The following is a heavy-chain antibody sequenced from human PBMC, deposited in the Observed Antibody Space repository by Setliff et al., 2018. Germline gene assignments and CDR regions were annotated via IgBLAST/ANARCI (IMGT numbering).Heavy chain of an antibody. CDR3: ARAVRIAVAGPSDPFDY. J-gene: IGHJ4*02. Sequence: SETLSLTCAVYGGSFSGYYWSWIRQPPGKGLEWIGEINHSGSTNYNPSLKSRVPISVDTSKNQFSRKLSSVTAADTAVYYCARAVRIAVAGPSDPFDYWGQGTLVTVSS. CDR2: INHSGST. CDR1: GGSFSGYY. V-gene: IGHV4-34*01. D-gene: IGHD6-19*01.